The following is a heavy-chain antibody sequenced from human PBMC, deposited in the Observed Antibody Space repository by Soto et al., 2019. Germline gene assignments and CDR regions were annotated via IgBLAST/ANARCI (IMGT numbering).Heavy chain of an antibody. CDR1: GGSISDDSY. Sequence: SETLSLTCSVSGGSISDDSYWSWIRQTPGKGLEWIGYIYHTGNTYYNPSLRSRVSISVDKSKSQFSLKLISVTAADTAVYFCARDEYQLLSSVSWFDSWGQGTLVTVSS. D-gene: IGHD2-2*01. CDR3: ARDEYQLLSSVSWFDS. V-gene: IGHV4-30-4*01. J-gene: IGHJ5*01. CDR2: IYHTGNT.